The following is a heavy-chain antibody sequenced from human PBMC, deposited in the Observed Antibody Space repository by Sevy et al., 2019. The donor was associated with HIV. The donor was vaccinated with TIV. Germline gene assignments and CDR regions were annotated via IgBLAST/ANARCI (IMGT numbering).Heavy chain of an antibody. CDR1: GGSISSYY. CDR3: ARTITYGGRVYFDY. J-gene: IGHJ4*02. Sequence: SETLSLTCTVSGGSISSYYWSWIRQPAGKGLEWIGRIYTGGSTNYNPSLKSRVTMSVDTSKDQFSLKLSSVTAADTAVYYCARTITYGGRVYFDYWGQGTLVTVSS. CDR2: IYTGGST. V-gene: IGHV4-4*07. D-gene: IGHD4-17*01.